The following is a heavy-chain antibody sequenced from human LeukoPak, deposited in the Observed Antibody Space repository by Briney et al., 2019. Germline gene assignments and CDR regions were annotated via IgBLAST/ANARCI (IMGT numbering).Heavy chain of an antibody. CDR2: INPSGGST. Sequence: ASVKVSCKASGYTFTSYYMHWVRQAPGQGLEWMGIINPSGGSTSYAQKFQGRVTMTRDTSTSTVYMELSSLRSEDTAVYYCARDAVSTHYYDSSGSFDYWGQGTLVTVSS. V-gene: IGHV1-46*01. J-gene: IGHJ4*02. D-gene: IGHD3-22*01. CDR1: GYTFTSYY. CDR3: ARDAVSTHYYDSSGSFDY.